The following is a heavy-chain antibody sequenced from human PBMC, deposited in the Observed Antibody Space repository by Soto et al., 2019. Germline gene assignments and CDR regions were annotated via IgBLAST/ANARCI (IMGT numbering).Heavy chain of an antibody. CDR3: ARDHRRDYYDSSGYPWVY. J-gene: IGHJ4*02. D-gene: IGHD3-22*01. Sequence: QVQLVQSGAEVKKPGASVKVSCKASGYTFTSYGFSWVRQAPGQGLEWMGWISAYKGNTHYAQKFQGRVTLTTDTCTNTAYMELRSLRSDDTAVYYCARDHRRDYYDSSGYPWVYWGQGTLVTVSS. CDR1: GYTFTSYG. CDR2: ISAYKGNT. V-gene: IGHV1-18*04.